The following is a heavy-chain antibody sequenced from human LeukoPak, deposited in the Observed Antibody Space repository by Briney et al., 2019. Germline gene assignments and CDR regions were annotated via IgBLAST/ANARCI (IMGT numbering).Heavy chain of an antibody. Sequence: SETLSLTCAVYGGSFSGYYWSWIRQPPGKGLEWIGEINHSGSTNYNPSLKSRVTISVDTSKNQFSLKLSSVTAADTAVYYCAREYYGSGSYYNRRNWFDPWGQGTLVTVSS. CDR1: GGSFSGYY. J-gene: IGHJ5*02. CDR3: AREYYGSGSYYNRRNWFDP. V-gene: IGHV4-34*01. CDR2: INHSGST. D-gene: IGHD3-10*01.